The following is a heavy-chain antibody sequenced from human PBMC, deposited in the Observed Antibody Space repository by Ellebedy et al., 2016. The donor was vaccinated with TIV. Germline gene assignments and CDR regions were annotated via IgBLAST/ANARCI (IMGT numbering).Heavy chain of an antibody. CDR1: GGSISSGGYS. CDR3: ARVGRSGLYYFDY. D-gene: IGHD3-3*01. V-gene: IGHV4-30-2*01. CDR2: IYHSGST. J-gene: IGHJ4*02. Sequence: SETLSLXXAVSGGSISSGGYSWSWIRQPPGKGLEWIGYIYHSGSTYYNPSLKSRVTISVDRSKNQFSLKLSSVTAADTAVYYCARVGRSGLYYFDYWGQGTLVTVSS.